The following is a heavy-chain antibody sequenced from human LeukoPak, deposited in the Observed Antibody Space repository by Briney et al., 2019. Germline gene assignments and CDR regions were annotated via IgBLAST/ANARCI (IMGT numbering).Heavy chain of an antibody. CDR1: GFTFSSYG. J-gene: IGHJ4*02. Sequence: GGSLRLSCAASGFTFSSYGMHWVRQAPGKGLEWVAVISYDGSNKYYADSVKGRFTISRDNSKNTLYLQMNSLRAEDTAVYYCAKMRGNGYNLFYFDYWGQGTLVTVSS. D-gene: IGHD5-24*01. CDR2: ISYDGSNK. V-gene: IGHV3-30*18. CDR3: AKMRGNGYNLFYFDY.